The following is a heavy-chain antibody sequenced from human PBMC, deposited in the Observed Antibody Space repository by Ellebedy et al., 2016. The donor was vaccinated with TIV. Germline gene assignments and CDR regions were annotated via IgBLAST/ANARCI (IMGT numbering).Heavy chain of an antibody. V-gene: IGHV3-7*03. CDR2: IKQDGSEK. CDR3: AKGLDLPYFDY. CDR1: RFTFTSHW. Sequence: GGSLRLXCAASRFTFTSHWMGWVRQAPGKGLEWVANIKQDGSEKYYVDSVKGRFTISRDNSKNSLYLQMNSLRAEDTALYYCAKGLDLPYFDYWGQGTLVTVSS. D-gene: IGHD2-2*03. J-gene: IGHJ4*02.